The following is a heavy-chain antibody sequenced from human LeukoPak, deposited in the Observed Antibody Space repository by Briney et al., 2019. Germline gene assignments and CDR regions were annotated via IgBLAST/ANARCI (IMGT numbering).Heavy chain of an antibody. CDR2: ISGSGGST. CDR1: GFTFSSYA. Sequence: SGGSLRLSCAASGFTFSSYAMSWVRQAPGKGLEWVSAISGSGGSTYYADSVKGRFTTSRDNSKNTLYLQMNSLRAEDTAVYYCAKDKAYSSSILDYWGQGTLVTVSS. CDR3: AKDKAYSSSILDY. D-gene: IGHD6-6*01. J-gene: IGHJ4*02. V-gene: IGHV3-23*01.